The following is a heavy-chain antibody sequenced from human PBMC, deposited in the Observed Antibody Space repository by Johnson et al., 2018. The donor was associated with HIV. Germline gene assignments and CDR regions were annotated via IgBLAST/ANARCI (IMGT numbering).Heavy chain of an antibody. CDR3: ARDRPSSSSSGAFDI. CDR1: GFTFSNYG. Sequence: QVQLVESGGGVVQPGGSLRLSCAASGFTFSNYGMHWVRQAPGKGLEWVAFIRYDGSNKNYADSVKGRFTISRDNAKNSLYLQMNSLRAEDTALYYCARDRPSSSSSGAFDIWGQGTMVTVSS. J-gene: IGHJ3*02. CDR2: IRYDGSNK. V-gene: IGHV3-30*02. D-gene: IGHD6-6*01.